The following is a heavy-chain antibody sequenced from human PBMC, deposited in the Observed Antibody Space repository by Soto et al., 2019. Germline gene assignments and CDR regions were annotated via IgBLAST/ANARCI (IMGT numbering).Heavy chain of an antibody. J-gene: IGHJ3*02. CDR1: GFTFSNAW. D-gene: IGHD4-17*01. Sequence: PGGSLRLSCAASGFTFSNAWMSWVRQAPGKGLEWVGRIKSKTDGGTTDYAAPVKGRFTISRDDSKNTLYLQMNSLKTEDTAVYYCTTSVTTVTPYAFDIWGQGTMVTVSS. V-gene: IGHV3-15*01. CDR2: IKSKTDGGTT. CDR3: TTSVTTVTPYAFDI.